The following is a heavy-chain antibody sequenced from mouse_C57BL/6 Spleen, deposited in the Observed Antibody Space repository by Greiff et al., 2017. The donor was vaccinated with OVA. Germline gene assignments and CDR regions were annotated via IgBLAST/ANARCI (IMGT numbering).Heavy chain of an antibody. J-gene: IGHJ2*01. Sequence: QVQLKQPGAELVKPGASVKLSCKASGYTFTSYWMQWVKQRPGQGLEWIGEIDPSDSYTNYNQKFKGKATLTVDTSSSTAYMQLSSLTSEDSAVYYCAREGVYWGQGTTLTVSS. CDR3: AREGVY. V-gene: IGHV1-50*01. CDR1: GYTFTSYW. CDR2: IDPSDSYT.